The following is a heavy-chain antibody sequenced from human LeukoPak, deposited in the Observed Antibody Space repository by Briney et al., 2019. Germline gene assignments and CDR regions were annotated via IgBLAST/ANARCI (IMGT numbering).Heavy chain of an antibody. Sequence: PGGSLRLSCAASGFTFSSYSMNWVRQAPGKGLEWVSSISRTGSYIYYADSVKGRFTISRDNAQNSVYLQMNSLRAEDTAVYYCAREIDERFDYWGQGTLVTVSS. D-gene: IGHD2-21*01. V-gene: IGHV3-21*01. CDR3: AREIDERFDY. J-gene: IGHJ4*02. CDR1: GFTFSSYS. CDR2: ISRTGSYI.